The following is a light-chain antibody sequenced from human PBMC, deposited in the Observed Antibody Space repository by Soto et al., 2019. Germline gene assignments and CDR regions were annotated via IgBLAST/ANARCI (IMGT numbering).Light chain of an antibody. V-gene: IGKV3D-15*01. Sequence: EIVMTQSPATLSVSPGERATFSCRASQNVSSNLAWYQQKPGQAPRLLIYDASTRATGIPATFSGSGSGTEFTLTISSLQSEDFAVYYCQQYNNWPPLTFGGGTKVEIK. CDR1: QNVSSN. CDR3: QQYNNWPPLT. J-gene: IGKJ4*01. CDR2: DAS.